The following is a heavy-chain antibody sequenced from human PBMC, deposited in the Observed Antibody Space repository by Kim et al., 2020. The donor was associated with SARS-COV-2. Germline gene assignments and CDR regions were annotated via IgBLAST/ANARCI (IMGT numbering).Heavy chain of an antibody. CDR1: GFTFSSYG. D-gene: IGHD1-1*01. CDR3: ARERLENGYYGMDV. Sequence: GGSLRLSCAASGFTFSSYGMHWVRQAPGKGLEWVAVIWYDGSNKYYADSVKGRFTISRDNSKNTLYLQMNSLRAEDTAVYYCARERLENGYYGMDVWGGGTAVTVSS. V-gene: IGHV3-33*01. J-gene: IGHJ6*04. CDR2: IWYDGSNK.